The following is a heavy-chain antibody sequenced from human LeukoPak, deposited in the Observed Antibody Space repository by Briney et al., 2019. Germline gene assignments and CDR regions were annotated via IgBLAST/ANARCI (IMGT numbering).Heavy chain of an antibody. CDR3: AKVIVGTTAFDY. D-gene: IGHD1-26*01. V-gene: IGHV3-23*01. CDR2: ISGSGGST. J-gene: IGHJ4*02. CDR1: GFTFKNFG. Sequence: PGGSLRLSCAASGFTFKNFGMNWVRQAPGKGLEWVSGISGSGGSTFYADSVKGRFSASRDNSKNTLYLQMNSLRVEDTAVYYCAKVIVGTTAFDYWGQGTLVTVSS.